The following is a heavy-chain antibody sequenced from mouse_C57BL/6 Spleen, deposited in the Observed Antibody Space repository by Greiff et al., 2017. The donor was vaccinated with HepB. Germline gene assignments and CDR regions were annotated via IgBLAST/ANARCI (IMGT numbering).Heavy chain of an antibody. Sequence: EVKLVESGGGLVQPKGSLKLSCAASGFSFNTYAMNWVRQAPGKGLEWVARIRSKSNNYATYYADSVKDRFTISRDDSESMLYLQMNNLKTEDTAMYYCVRNDYDWDWFAYWGQGTLVTVSA. CDR1: GFSFNTYA. V-gene: IGHV10-1*01. CDR3: VRNDYDWDWFAY. J-gene: IGHJ3*01. D-gene: IGHD2-4*01. CDR2: IRSKSNNYAT.